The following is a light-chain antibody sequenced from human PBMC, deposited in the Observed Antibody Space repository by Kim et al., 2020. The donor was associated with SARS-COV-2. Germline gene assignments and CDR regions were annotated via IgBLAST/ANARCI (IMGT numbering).Light chain of an antibody. CDR1: KLGDKY. Sequence: SYELTQPPSVSVSPGQTASITCSGDKLGDKYASWYQQTPGQSPVLVIYQDTKRPSGIPERFSGSNSGNTATLTISGTQAMDEADYYCQAWDSSTAWVFGGGTQLTVL. CDR2: QDT. CDR3: QAWDSSTAWV. V-gene: IGLV3-1*01. J-gene: IGLJ3*02.